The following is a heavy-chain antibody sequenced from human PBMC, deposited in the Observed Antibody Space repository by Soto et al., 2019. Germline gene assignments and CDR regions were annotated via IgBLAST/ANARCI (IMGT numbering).Heavy chain of an antibody. CDR2: IYHSGST. Sequence: QVQLQESGPGLVKPSGTLSLTCAVSGGSISSSNWWSWVRQPPGKGLEWIGEIYHSGSTNYNPSLTSRVTISVDKAKNQFSLKLGSVTAADTAVYYCAELWFGEFYNWFDPWGQGTLVTVSS. CDR1: GGSISSSNW. D-gene: IGHD3-10*01. V-gene: IGHV4-4*02. CDR3: AELWFGEFYNWFDP. J-gene: IGHJ5*02.